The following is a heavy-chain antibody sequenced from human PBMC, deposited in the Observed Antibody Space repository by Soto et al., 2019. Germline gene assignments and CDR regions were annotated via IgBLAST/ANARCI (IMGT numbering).Heavy chain of an antibody. Sequence: PSETLSLTCAVYGGSFSGYYWSWIRQPPGKGLEWIGEINHSGSTNYNPSLKSRVTISEDTSKNQCARKLSAGTGAASGVYYCQRSIVRRVMPLHYYYGMDVCAKGPRSPSP. CDR1: GGSFSGYY. V-gene: IGHV4-34*01. J-gene: IGHJ6*02. CDR3: QRSIVRRVMPLHYYYGMDV. CDR2: INHSGST. D-gene: IGHD3-10*01.